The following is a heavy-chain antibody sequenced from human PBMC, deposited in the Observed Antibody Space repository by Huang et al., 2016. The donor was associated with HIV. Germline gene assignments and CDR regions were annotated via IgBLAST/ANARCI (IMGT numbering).Heavy chain of an antibody. CDR2: ISPYNTKT. D-gene: IGHD2-2*01. J-gene: IGHJ4*02. CDR1: GYSFTSYG. V-gene: IGHV1-18*04. CDR3: ATDYYANFEY. Sequence: QVQLMQSGAEVKKPGASVMVSCKASGYSFTSYGLSWVRQAPGHGLEWMGWISPYNTKTNYAQKFQGRVTMTTDTSTSTAYMELRSLRSDDTANYYCATDYYANFEYWGQGTLVTISS.